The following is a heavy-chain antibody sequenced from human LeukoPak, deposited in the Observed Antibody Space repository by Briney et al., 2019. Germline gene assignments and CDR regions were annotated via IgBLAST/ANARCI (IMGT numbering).Heavy chain of an antibody. Sequence: SQTLSLTCSVSGGSISSGSYYWDWIRQPPGKGLEWIGTIYYSGTTYYNPSLKSRVTISVDTSKNQFSLKLSSVTAADTAVYYCARQYYYGSGQGDWFDPWGQGTLVTVSS. V-gene: IGHV4-39*07. CDR3: ARQYYYGSGQGDWFDP. CDR1: GGSISSGSYY. CDR2: IYYSGTT. D-gene: IGHD3-10*01. J-gene: IGHJ5*02.